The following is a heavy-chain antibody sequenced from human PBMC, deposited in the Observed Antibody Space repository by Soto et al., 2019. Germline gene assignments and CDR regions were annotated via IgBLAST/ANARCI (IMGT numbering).Heavy chain of an antibody. CDR2: ISDGDGAT. CDR1: GFAFSDYA. Sequence: EVHLLESGGGLVQPGGSLRLSCAASGFAFSDYAMTWVRQAPGKGLEWVSDISDGDGATHYADSVKGRFTISRDDSKNALYLQMDSLRAEDAAGYYCAKGMTFLDFWGQGTLVTVSS. J-gene: IGHJ4*02. V-gene: IGHV3-23*01. CDR3: AKGMTFLDF. D-gene: IGHD3-16*01.